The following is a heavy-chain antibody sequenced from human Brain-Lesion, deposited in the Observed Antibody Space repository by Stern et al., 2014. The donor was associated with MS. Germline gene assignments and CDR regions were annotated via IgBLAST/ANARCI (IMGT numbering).Heavy chain of an antibody. Sequence: QVQLMQSGPGLVKPSQTLSLTCTVSGGSAGSGSYDWSWIRQPAGKGLEWIGRIYTTGSTYYNPSLKSRVSISIDTSQNQFSLKLTSVTAADTAVYYCARDKEDTNMAFRYFDNWGQGTLVTVSS. CDR1: GGSAGSGSYD. CDR3: ARDKEDTNMAFRYFDN. CDR2: IYTTGST. J-gene: IGHJ4*02. V-gene: IGHV4-61*02. D-gene: IGHD5-18*01.